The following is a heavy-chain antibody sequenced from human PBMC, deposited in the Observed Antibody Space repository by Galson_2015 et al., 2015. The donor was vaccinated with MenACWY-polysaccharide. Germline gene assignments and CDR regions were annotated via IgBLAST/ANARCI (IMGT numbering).Heavy chain of an antibody. CDR3: ARLRGLGGQFYCDF. J-gene: IGHJ4*02. CDR1: GYIFNNYW. CDR2: IFPDNSDP. D-gene: IGHD4-23*01. V-gene: IGHV5-51*03. Sequence: QSGAEVKKPGESLKISCKASGYIFNNYWIGWVRQMPDKGLEWMGRIFPDNSDPRYSPSFQGQVTVSVDKSTSTAYLHLSGLKASDTGMYYCARLRGLGGQFYCDFWGRGSLVTVSS.